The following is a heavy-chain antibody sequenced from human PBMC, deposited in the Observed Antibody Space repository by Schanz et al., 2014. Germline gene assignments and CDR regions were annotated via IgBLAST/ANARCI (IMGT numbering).Heavy chain of an antibody. V-gene: IGHV3-74*01. CDR3: ARSTSMYFLQ. CDR1: GFAFSSYW. Sequence: EAQLVESGGGLVQPGGSLRLTCTVSGFAFSSYWMHWVRQAPGKGLVWVSRINGDGSSTLYADSVKGRFTISRDNAKNTLYLQMNSLRAEDTAVYYCARSTSMYFLQWGQGTLVTVSS. J-gene: IGHJ1*01. D-gene: IGHD2-2*01. CDR2: INGDGSST.